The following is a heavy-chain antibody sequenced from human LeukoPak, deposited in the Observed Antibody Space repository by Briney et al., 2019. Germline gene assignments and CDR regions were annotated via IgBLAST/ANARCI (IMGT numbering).Heavy chain of an antibody. CDR1: GYSFTSYD. CDR2: MNPTSGNT. Sequence: APVKVSCKASGYSFTSYDIDWVRQAAGQGLEWMGWMNPTSGNTVYAQKFQGRVSMTRDTSMTTAYMELFSLKPEDTALYFCAREIRGYYYLDVWGTGTTVTVSS. J-gene: IGHJ6*03. CDR3: AREIRGYYYLDV. V-gene: IGHV1-8*01.